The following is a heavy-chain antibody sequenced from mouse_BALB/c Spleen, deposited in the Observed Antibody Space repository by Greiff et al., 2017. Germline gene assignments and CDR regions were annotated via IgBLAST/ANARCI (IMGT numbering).Heavy chain of an antibody. V-gene: IGHV5-6-3*01. D-gene: IGHD1-2*01. Sequence: EVQGVESGGGLVQPGGSLKLSCAASGFTFSSYGMSWVRQTPDKRLELVATINSNGGSTYYPDSVKGRFTISRDNAKNTLYLQMSSLKSEDTAMYYCARDRTTASYFDYWGQGTTLTVSS. J-gene: IGHJ2*01. CDR3: ARDRTTASYFDY. CDR2: INSNGGST. CDR1: GFTFSSYG.